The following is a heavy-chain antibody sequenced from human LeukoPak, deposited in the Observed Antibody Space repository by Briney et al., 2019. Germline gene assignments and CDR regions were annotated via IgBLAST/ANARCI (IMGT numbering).Heavy chain of an antibody. CDR1: GASISSSHYY. CDR2: ILYSGNT. J-gene: IGHJ4*02. V-gene: IGHV4-39*01. Sequence: SETLSLTCTVSGASISSSHYYWGWLRQAPGKGLEWIGSILYSGNTHYNPSLKSRVIISVDTSKNQFSLKLTSVTAADTAMYFCARPLRAYDGNRYWDYWGRGTLVTVSS. CDR3: ARPLRAYDGNRYWDY. D-gene: IGHD3-22*01.